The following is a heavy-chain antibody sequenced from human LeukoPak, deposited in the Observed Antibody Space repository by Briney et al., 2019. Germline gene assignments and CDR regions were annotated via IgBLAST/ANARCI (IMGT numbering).Heavy chain of an antibody. CDR2: IYYSGST. CDR1: GGSIRSYY. J-gene: IGHJ6*02. V-gene: IGHV4-59*01. Sequence: SETLSLTCTVSGGSIRSYYWSWIRQPPGKGLEWIGYIYYSGSTNYNPSLKSRVTISVDTSKNQFSLKLSSVTAADTAVYYCARDQRYDLLPYYYYGMDVWGQGTTATVSS. D-gene: IGHD3-9*01. CDR3: ARDQRYDLLPYYYYGMDV.